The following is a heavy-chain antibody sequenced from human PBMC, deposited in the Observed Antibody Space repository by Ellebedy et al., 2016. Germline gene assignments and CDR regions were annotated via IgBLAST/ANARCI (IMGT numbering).Heavy chain of an antibody. D-gene: IGHD3-3*01. V-gene: IGHV3-30*18. J-gene: IGHJ4*02. CDR3: ANGGDEPDF. CDR1: GFTLNDYA. Sequence: GESLKISXVGTGFTLNDYAMHWVRQAPGKGLEWVAVISDDGSKKFHAESVKGRFTISRDDSKRTVYLQMNSLRREDTAVYYCANGGDEPDFWGQGTPV. CDR2: ISDDGSKK.